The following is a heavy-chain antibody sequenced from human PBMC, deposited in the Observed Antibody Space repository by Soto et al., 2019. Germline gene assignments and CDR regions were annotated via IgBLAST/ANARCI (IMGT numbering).Heavy chain of an antibody. CDR1: GGSISSYY. V-gene: IGHV4-59*01. CDR3: ARHCTNGVCFDY. Sequence: TSETLSLTCTFSGGSISSYYWSWIRQPPGKGLEWIGYIYYSGSTNYNPSLKSRVTISVDTSKNQFSLKLSSVTAADTAVYYCARHCTNGVCFDYWGQGTLVTVSS. CDR2: IYYSGST. J-gene: IGHJ4*02. D-gene: IGHD2-8*01.